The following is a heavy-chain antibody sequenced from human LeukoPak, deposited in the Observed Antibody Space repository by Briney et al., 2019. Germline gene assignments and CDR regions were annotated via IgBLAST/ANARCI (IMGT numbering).Heavy chain of an antibody. D-gene: IGHD4-23*01. CDR3: ARGGNRVYYYYYGMDV. CDR1: GYTFTSYG. CDR2: ISAYNGNT. V-gene: IGHV1-18*01. Sequence: ASVKVSCKASGYTFTSYGISWVRQAPGQGLEWMGWISAYNGNTNYAQKLQGRVTMTTDTSTSTAYMELRSLRSDDTAVYYCARGGNRVYYYYYGMDVRGQGTTVTVSS. J-gene: IGHJ6*02.